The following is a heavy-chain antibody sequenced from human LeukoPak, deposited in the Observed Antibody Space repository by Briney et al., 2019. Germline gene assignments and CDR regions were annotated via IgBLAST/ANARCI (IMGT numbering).Heavy chain of an antibody. CDR2: INPNSGGT. CDR3: VRVLFNSGYDF. D-gene: IGHD2-21*01. J-gene: IGHJ4*02. V-gene: IGHV1-2*02. Sequence: ASVKVSCKASGYTFTGAYMHWVRQAPGQGLEWMGWINPNSGGTQFAQKFQGRVTMTRDTSISTAYMELDRLRSDDTAVYYCVRVLFNSGYDFWGQGTLVTVSS. CDR1: GYTFTGAY.